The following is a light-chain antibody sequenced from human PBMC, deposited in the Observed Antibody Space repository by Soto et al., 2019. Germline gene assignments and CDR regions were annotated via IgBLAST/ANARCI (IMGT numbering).Light chain of an antibody. V-gene: IGKV3-20*01. CDR3: QQYGSSRGPFT. CDR2: DAS. Sequence: EIVLTQSPGTLSLSPGERATLSCRASQSVSSNHLAWYQQIPGRTPRLLVYDASSRAPGIPDRFSGSGSGTDFTLTITRLEPEDFAVYYWQQYGSSRGPFTFGPGTTVAIK. CDR1: QSVSSNH. J-gene: IGKJ3*01.